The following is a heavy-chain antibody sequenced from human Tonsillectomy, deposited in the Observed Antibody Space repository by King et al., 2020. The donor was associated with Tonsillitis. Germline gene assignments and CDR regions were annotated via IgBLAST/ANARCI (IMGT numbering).Heavy chain of an antibody. Sequence: HVQLVESGGGVVQPGRSLRLSCAASGFTFSSYGMHWVRQAPGKGLEWVAVISYDGTNKYYADSVKGRFTISRDNSKNTLYLQMNSLRAEDTAVYYCAKAANIVVEPAATKSYYNCGMDVWGQGTTVTVSS. J-gene: IGHJ6*02. V-gene: IGHV3-30*18. CDR2: ISYDGTNK. CDR1: GFTFSSYG. CDR3: AKAANIVVEPAATKSYYNCGMDV. D-gene: IGHD2-2*01.